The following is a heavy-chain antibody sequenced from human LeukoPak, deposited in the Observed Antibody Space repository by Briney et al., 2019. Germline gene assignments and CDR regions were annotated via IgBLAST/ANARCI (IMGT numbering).Heavy chain of an antibody. D-gene: IGHD3-22*01. J-gene: IGHJ4*02. CDR3: TRDYHRYYDSSGYDY. Sequence: PGGSLRLSCAASGLAFSSYAMSWVRQAPGKGLEWVGFIRSKSYGGTTEYAASVKGRFTISRDDSKSIAYLQMNSLKTEDTAVYYCTRDYHRYYDSSGYDYWGQGSLVTVSS. V-gene: IGHV3-49*04. CDR2: IRSKSYGGTT. CDR1: GLAFSSYA.